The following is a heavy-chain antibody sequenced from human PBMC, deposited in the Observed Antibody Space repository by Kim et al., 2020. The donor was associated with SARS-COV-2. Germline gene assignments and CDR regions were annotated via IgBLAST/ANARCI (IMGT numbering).Heavy chain of an antibody. D-gene: IGHD3-10*01. Sequence: GGSLRLSCAASGFTFDDYGMSWVRQAPGKGLEWVSGINWNGGSTGYADSVKGRFTISRDNAKNSLYLQMNSLRAEDTALYHCARELITMVRGGYGMDVWGQGTTVTASS. V-gene: IGHV3-20*01. J-gene: IGHJ6*02. CDR2: INWNGGST. CDR1: GFTFDDYG. CDR3: ARELITMVRGGYGMDV.